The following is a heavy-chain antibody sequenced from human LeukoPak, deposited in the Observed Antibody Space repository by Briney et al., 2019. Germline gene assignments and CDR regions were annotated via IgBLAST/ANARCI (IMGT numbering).Heavy chain of an antibody. Sequence: ASVTVSCKASGYTFTGYYVHWVRQAPGQGLEWIGWNNPNTGATNYAQALRGRVTMTRDTSITIFYMELSSLRTDDTAVYYCARVLRYDDSSGYYAYWGQGTLVTVSS. CDR3: ARVLRYDDSSGYYAY. CDR2: NNPNTGAT. D-gene: IGHD3-22*01. V-gene: IGHV1-2*02. CDR1: GYTFTGYY. J-gene: IGHJ4*02.